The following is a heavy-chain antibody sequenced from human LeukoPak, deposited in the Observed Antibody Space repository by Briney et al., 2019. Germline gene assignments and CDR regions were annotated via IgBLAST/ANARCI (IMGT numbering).Heavy chain of an antibody. D-gene: IGHD3-22*01. CDR3: ARRDCDSSGYYYAPFDY. Sequence: SETLSLTCTVSGGCISSSSYYWGWIRQPPGKGLEWIGSIYYSGSTYYNPSLKSRVTISVDTSKNEFSLKLSSVTALDTAVYYCARRDCDSSGYYYAPFDYWGQGTLVTVSS. CDR1: GGCISSSSYY. J-gene: IGHJ4*02. CDR2: IYYSGST. V-gene: IGHV4-39*01.